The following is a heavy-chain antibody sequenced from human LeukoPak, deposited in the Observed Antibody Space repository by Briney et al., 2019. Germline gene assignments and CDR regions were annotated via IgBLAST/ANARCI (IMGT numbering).Heavy chain of an antibody. V-gene: IGHV4-38-2*02. J-gene: IGHJ4*02. CDR1: GYSISSGYY. D-gene: IGHD6-13*01. CDR3: ARSRSKTGYSSIHFDY. CDR2: IYHSGST. Sequence: SETLSLTCTVSGYSISSGYYWGWIRQPPGKGLEWIGSIYHSGSTYYNPSLKSRVTISVDTSKNQFSLKLSSVTAADTAVYYCARSRSKTGYSSIHFDYWGQGTLVTVSS.